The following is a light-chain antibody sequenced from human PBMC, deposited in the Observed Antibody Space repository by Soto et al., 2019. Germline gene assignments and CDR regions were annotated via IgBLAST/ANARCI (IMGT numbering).Light chain of an antibody. J-gene: IGLJ3*02. CDR3: AARDDSLKGVV. V-gene: IGLV1-44*01. CDR2: NSN. Sequence: QSVLTQPPSASGTPGQRVTISCSGSSSNIGSNTVNWYQQLPGTAPKVLIYNSNQRPSGVPGRFSGSKSGTSASLAVSGLQSEDEADYFCAARDDSLKGVVFGGGTKVTVL. CDR1: SSNIGSNT.